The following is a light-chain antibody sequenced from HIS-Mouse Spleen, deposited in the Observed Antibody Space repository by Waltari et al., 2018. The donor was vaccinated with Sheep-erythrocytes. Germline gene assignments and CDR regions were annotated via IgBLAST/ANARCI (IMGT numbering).Light chain of an antibody. J-gene: IGLJ2*01. CDR1: KLGDKY. CDR3: QAWDSSTVV. V-gene: IGLV3-1*01. Sequence: LTQPPSASGSPGQSVTISCTGDKLGDKYACWYQQKPGQSPVLVIYQDSKRPPGIPERFSGSNSGNTANLTISGTQAMDEADYYCQAWDSSTVVFGGGTKLTVL. CDR2: QDS.